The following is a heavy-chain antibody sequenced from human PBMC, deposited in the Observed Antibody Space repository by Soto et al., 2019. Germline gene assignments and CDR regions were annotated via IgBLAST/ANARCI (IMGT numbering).Heavy chain of an antibody. CDR3: ACPHGRSAFYYLDY. D-gene: IGHD3-3*02. J-gene: IGHJ4*02. CDR2: VYYSGNT. V-gene: IGHV4-39*01. CDR1: GGSVSDYSYY. Sequence: SLTCSIFGGSVSDYSYYCGWIRQPPGKGLEWIGSVYYSGNTYYNPSLKSRVTMSLDTSKNYFSLRLGSVTAADTAMYYCACPHGRSAFYYLDYWGPGTQVTVSS.